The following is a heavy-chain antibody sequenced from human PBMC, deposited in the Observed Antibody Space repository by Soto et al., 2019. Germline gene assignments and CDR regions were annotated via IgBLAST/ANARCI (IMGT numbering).Heavy chain of an antibody. CDR2: ISYDGSNK. J-gene: IGHJ4*02. CDR3: ASSRGPGIY. CDR1: GFTFSSYA. D-gene: IGHD3-10*01. V-gene: IGHV3-30-3*01. Sequence: PGGSLRLSCAASGFTFSSYAMHWVRQAPGKGLEWVAVISYDGSNKYYADSVKGRFTISRDNSKNTLYLQMNSLRAEDTAVYYCASSRGPGIYWGQGXLVTVYS.